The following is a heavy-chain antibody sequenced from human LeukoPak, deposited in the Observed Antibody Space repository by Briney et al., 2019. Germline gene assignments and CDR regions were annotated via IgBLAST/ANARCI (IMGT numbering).Heavy chain of an antibody. CDR1: GGSISSSSYY. Sequence: SETLSLTCTVSGGSISSSSYYWGWIRQPPGKGLEWIGNIYYSGSTYYNPSLKSRDTISVDTSKNQFSLKLTSVTAADTAVYYCARCIWSGYYFFDFWGQGTLVTVSS. CDR2: IYYSGST. V-gene: IGHV4-39*01. J-gene: IGHJ5*01. CDR3: ARCIWSGYYFFDF. D-gene: IGHD3-3*01.